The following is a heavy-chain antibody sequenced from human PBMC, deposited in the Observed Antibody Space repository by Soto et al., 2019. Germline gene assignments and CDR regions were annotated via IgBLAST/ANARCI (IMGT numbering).Heavy chain of an antibody. CDR2: ISAYNGNT. CDR1: GYTFTSYG. J-gene: IGHJ6*02. CDR3: ARGWFGELLPPPYYYGMDV. Sequence: QVQLVQSGAEVKKPGASVKVSCKASGYTFTSYGISWVRQAPGQGLEWMGWISAYNGNTNYAQKLQGRVTTTTDTSTSTAYMELRSLRSDDTAVYYCARGWFGELLPPPYYYGMDVWGQGTTVTVSS. D-gene: IGHD3-10*01. V-gene: IGHV1-18*01.